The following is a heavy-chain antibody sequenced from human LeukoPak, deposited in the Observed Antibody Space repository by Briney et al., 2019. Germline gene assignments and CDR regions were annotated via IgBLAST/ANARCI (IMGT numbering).Heavy chain of an antibody. J-gene: IGHJ3*02. Sequence: ASVKVSCKASGYTFTGYYMHWVRQAPGQGLEWMGWINPNSGGTNYAQKFQGWVTMTRDTSISTAYMELSRLRSDDTAVYYCARRYSSSRDAFDIWGQGTMVTVSS. V-gene: IGHV1-2*04. D-gene: IGHD6-6*01. CDR3: ARRYSSSRDAFDI. CDR2: INPNSGGT. CDR1: GYTFTGYY.